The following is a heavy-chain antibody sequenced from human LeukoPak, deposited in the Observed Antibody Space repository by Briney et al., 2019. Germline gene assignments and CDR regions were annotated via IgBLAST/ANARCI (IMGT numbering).Heavy chain of an antibody. CDR1: GFTFSSYW. Sequence: PGGSLRLSCAASGFTFSSYWMSWVRPAPGKGLEWVAVIWYDGSNKYYADSVKGRFTISRDNSKNTLYLQVNRRRGEDIAGYYCARGYNSSSSGFYYYFMDVWGRGTRVTVSS. CDR3: ARGYNSSSSGFYYYFMDV. V-gene: IGHV3-33*08. CDR2: IWYDGSNK. J-gene: IGHJ6*03. D-gene: IGHD6-6*01.